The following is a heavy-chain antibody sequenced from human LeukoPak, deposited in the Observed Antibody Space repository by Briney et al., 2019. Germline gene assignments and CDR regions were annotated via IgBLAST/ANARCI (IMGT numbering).Heavy chain of an antibody. CDR1: GGSISGTDLY. Sequence: PSETLSLTCTVSGGSISGTDLYWGWIRQHPGKGLEWIGNIHSSGNSFCNPSLKSRVTISVDTSKNQFSLKLSSVTAADTAVYYCEKDSHLDVWGQGTTVTVSS. J-gene: IGHJ6*02. V-gene: IGHV4-39*01. CDR3: EKDSHLDV. CDR2: IHSSGNS. D-gene: IGHD2-15*01.